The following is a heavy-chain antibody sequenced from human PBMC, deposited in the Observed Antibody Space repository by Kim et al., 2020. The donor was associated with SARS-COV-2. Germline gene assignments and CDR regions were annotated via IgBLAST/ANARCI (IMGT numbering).Heavy chain of an antibody. V-gene: IGHV3-21*01. J-gene: IGHJ6*02. CDR2: ISSSSSYI. CDR3: ARDGFYGWNGNYYGMDV. D-gene: IGHD6-19*01. Sequence: GGSLRLSCAASGFTFSSYSMNWVRQAPGKGLEWVSSISSSSSYIYYADSVKGRFTISRDNAKNSLYLQMNSLRAEDTAVYYCARDGFYGWNGNYYGMDVWGQGTTVTVSS. CDR1: GFTFSSYS.